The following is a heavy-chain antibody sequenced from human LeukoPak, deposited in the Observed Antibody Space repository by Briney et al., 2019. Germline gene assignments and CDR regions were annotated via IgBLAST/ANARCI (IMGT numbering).Heavy chain of an antibody. Sequence: ASVKVSCKASGYTFTGYYMHWVRQAPGQGLEWMGGIIPIFGTANYAQKFQGRVTITADESTSTAYMELSSLRSEDTAVYYCARKVADILTGYFFDYWGQGTLVTVSS. V-gene: IGHV1-69*13. J-gene: IGHJ4*02. CDR3: ARKVADILTGYFFDY. D-gene: IGHD3-9*01. CDR2: IIPIFGTA. CDR1: GYTFTGYY.